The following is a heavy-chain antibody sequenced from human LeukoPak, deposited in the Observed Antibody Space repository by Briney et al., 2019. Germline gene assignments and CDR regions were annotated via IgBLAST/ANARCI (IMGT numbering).Heavy chain of an antibody. V-gene: IGHV4-34*01. D-gene: IGHD5-18*01. CDR2: INHSGST. Sequence: SETLSLTCAVYGGSFSGYYWSWIRQPPGKGLEWIGEINHSGSTNYNPSLKSRVTISVDTSKIQFSLKLTSVTAADTAVYYCARVLQVGDTAMVNAFDIWGQGTMVTVSS. J-gene: IGHJ3*02. CDR1: GGSFSGYY. CDR3: ARVLQVGDTAMVNAFDI.